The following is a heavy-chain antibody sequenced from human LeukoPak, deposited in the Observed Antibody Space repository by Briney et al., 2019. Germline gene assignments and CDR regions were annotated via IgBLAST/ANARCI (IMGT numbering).Heavy chain of an antibody. V-gene: IGHV4-31*03. D-gene: IGHD7-27*01. CDR1: GGSISSGGSR. CDR3: ARETPGAGHFDY. J-gene: IGHJ4*02. Sequence: SETLSLTCNVSGGSISSGGSRWSWIRQHPGKGLEWIGYIYYSGSTYYNPSLESRLTMSVDTSKNQFSLHLTSVTAADTAVYYCARETPGAGHFDYWGQGSLVTVSS. CDR2: IYYSGST.